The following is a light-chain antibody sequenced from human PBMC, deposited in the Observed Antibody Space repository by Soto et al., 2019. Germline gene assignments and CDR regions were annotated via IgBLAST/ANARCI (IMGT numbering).Light chain of an antibody. CDR2: GAS. CDR3: QQFGSSPGFT. J-gene: IGKJ3*01. Sequence: EIVLTQSPGTLSLSPRERATLSCRASQSINSRYLAWYQQKPGQAPRLLIYGASSRATGIPDRFSGSGSGTVFTLTISRLEPEDFAVYYCQQFGSSPGFTFGPGTIVDIK. V-gene: IGKV3-20*01. CDR1: QSINSRY.